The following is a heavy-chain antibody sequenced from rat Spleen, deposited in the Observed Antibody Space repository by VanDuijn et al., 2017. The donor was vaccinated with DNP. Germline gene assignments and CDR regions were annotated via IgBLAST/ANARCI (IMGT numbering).Heavy chain of an antibody. V-gene: IGHV5S10*01. CDR1: GFIFSDYA. D-gene: IGHD4-2*01. J-gene: IGHJ4*01. CDR3: ATFEERDA. Sequence: EVQLVESGGGLVQPGGSLKLSCGASGFIFSDYAMAWVRQSPKMGLEWVATIIYADTRTYYRDSVKGRFTISRDNAKSTLYLQMDSLRSEDTATYYCATFEERDAWGQGTSVTVSS. CDR2: IIYADTRT.